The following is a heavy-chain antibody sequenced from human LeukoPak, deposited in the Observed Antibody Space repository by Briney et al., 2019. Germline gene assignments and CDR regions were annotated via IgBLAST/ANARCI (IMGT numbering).Heavy chain of an antibody. CDR3: TSLAKPFDH. Sequence: GGSLRLSCAASGFTFSSYWMHWVRQAPGKGLVWVSGINGGGSVTNYADYVKGRFTISRDNAKNTVYLQMNSLRVEDTAVYYCTSLAKPFDHWGQGTLVTVSS. D-gene: IGHD1-14*01. CDR1: GFTFSSYW. J-gene: IGHJ4*02. CDR2: INGGGSVT. V-gene: IGHV3-74*01.